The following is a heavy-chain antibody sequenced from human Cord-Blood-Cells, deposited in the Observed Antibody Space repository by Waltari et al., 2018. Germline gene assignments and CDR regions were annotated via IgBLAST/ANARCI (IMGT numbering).Heavy chain of an antibody. CDR2: IKQDGSEK. D-gene: IGHD1-26*01. J-gene: IGHJ5*02. CDR1: GFTFSSYW. Sequence: EVQLVESGGGLVQPGGSLRLSCAAYGFTFSSYWMSWVRQAPGKGRGWVANIKQDGSEKYYVASVKGRFTISRDNAKNSLYLQMNSLRAEDTAVYYCARDSGSYYWFDPWGQGTLVTVSS. V-gene: IGHV3-7*01. CDR3: ARDSGSYYWFDP.